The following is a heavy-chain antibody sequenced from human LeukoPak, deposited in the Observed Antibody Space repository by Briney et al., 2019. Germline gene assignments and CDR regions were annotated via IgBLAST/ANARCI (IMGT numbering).Heavy chain of an antibody. CDR3: ARGTRRITFGGVKNWFDP. Sequence: GGSLRLSCAASGFTFSSYWMHWVRQAPGKGLVWVSNINSDGSTTTYADSVKGRFTISRDNSKNTLYLQMNSLRAEDTAVYYCARGTRRITFGGVKNWFDPWGQGTLVTVSS. V-gene: IGHV3-74*01. CDR1: GFTFSSYW. CDR2: INSDGSTT. J-gene: IGHJ5*02. D-gene: IGHD3-16*01.